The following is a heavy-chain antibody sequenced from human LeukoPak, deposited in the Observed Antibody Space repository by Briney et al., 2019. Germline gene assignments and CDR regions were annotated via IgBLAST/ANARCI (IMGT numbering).Heavy chain of an antibody. J-gene: IGHJ3*02. Sequence: SETLSLTCTVSGGSISSYYWSWIRQPPGKGLEWIGYIYYSGSTNYNPSLKSRVTISVDTSKNQFSLKLSSVTAADTAVYYCAREYCSSTSCSRDAFDIWGQGTMVTVSS. CDR3: AREYCSSTSCSRDAFDI. CDR1: GGSISSYY. D-gene: IGHD2-2*01. V-gene: IGHV4-59*01. CDR2: IYYSGST.